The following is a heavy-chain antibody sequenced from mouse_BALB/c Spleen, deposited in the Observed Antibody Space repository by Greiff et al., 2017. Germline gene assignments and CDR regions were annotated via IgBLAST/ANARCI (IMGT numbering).Heavy chain of an antibody. V-gene: IGHV5-6-4*01. CDR1: GFTFSSYT. Sequence: EVQGVESGGGLVKPGGSLKLSCAASGFTFSSYTMSWVRQTPEKRLEWVATISSGGSYTYYPDSVKGRFTISRDNAKNTLYLQMSSLKSEDTAMYYCTRDRRAARPGYFDYWGQGTTLTVSS. D-gene: IGHD3-1*01. CDR2: ISSGGSYT. J-gene: IGHJ2*01. CDR3: TRDRRAARPGYFDY.